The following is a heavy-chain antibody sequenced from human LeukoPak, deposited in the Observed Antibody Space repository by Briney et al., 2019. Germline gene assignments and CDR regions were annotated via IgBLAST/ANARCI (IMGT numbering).Heavy chain of an antibody. J-gene: IGHJ4*02. CDR3: AIGSDGHDY. Sequence: PSETLSLTCGVYGGSFSGYYWSWIRQPPGKGLEWIGEINHSGSTNYNPSLKRRVTISADTSKNHFSLKVTSVTAADTAVYYCAIGSDGHDYWGQGILVTVSS. V-gene: IGHV4-34*01. CDR2: INHSGST. D-gene: IGHD3-10*01. CDR1: GGSFSGYY.